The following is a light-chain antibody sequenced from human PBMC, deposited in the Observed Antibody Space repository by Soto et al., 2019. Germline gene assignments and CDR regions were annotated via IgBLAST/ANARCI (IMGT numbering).Light chain of an antibody. V-gene: IGLV1-47*01. Sequence: QSVLTQPPSASGTPGQRVTLSCSGSSSNIGSYYVYWYQQLPGTAPKLLIYSNNQRPSGVPDRFSGSKSDTSASLAISGLRSEDEADYYCAAWDDSLSGYVFGTGTKLTVL. CDR1: SSNIGSYY. CDR3: AAWDDSLSGYV. J-gene: IGLJ1*01. CDR2: SNN.